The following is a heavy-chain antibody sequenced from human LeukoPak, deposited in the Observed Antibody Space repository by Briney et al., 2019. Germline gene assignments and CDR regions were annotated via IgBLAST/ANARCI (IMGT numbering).Heavy chain of an antibody. CDR3: ARYSLTSIASRSSTSCYGRRCYFDY. V-gene: IGHV4-31*03. J-gene: IGHJ4*02. Sequence: PSETLSLTCTVSGVSISSGGYYWSWIRQHPGKGLEWIGYIYYSGTTYYNPSLKSRVTISVDTSKNQFSLKLSSVTAADTAVYYCARYSLTSIASRSSTSCYGRRCYFDYWGQGTLVTVSS. CDR1: GVSISSGGYY. CDR2: IYYSGTT. D-gene: IGHD2-2*01.